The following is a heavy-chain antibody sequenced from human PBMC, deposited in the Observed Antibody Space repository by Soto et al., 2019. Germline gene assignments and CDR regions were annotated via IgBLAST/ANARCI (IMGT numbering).Heavy chain of an antibody. CDR1: GGSISTYY. J-gene: IGHJ6*03. CDR3: ARGLAAAAYYYYYMDV. D-gene: IGHD6-13*01. V-gene: IGHV4-59*12. CDR2: IYDSGST. Sequence: SETLSLTCTVSGGSISTYYWSWIRQPPGKGLEWIGYIYDSGSTNYNPSLKSRVTTSIDTSKNQFSLKLSSVTAADTAVYYCARGLAAAAYYYYYMDVWGKGTTVTVSS.